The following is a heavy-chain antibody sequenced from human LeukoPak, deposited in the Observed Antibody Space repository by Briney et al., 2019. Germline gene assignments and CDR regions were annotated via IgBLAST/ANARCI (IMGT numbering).Heavy chain of an antibody. V-gene: IGHV3-30-3*01. CDR1: GFTFSSYA. D-gene: IGHD6-19*01. Sequence: GGSLRLSCAASGFTFSSYAMHWVRQAPGKGLEWVAVISYDGSNKYYADSVKGRFTISRDNSKNTLYLQMNSLRAEDTAVYYCAREEYSSGWYGVYGMDVWGQGTTVTVSS. CDR3: AREEYSSGWYGVYGMDV. J-gene: IGHJ6*02. CDR2: ISYDGSNK.